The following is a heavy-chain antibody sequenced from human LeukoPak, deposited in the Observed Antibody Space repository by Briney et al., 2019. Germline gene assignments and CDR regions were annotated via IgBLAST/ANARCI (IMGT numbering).Heavy chain of an antibody. CDR3: ARDGWKLKYYFDY. J-gene: IGHJ4*02. CDR1: GFTFGYYW. V-gene: IGHV3-74*01. CDR2: IKDDEAEV. D-gene: IGHD1-1*01. Sequence: PGGSLRLSCAASGFTFGYYWMHWVRQVPGKGLVWVSRIKDDEAEVTYTDSVEGRFTISRDNAKDTVYLQMNSLKPEDTAVYYCARDGWKLKYYFDYWGQGTLVTVSS.